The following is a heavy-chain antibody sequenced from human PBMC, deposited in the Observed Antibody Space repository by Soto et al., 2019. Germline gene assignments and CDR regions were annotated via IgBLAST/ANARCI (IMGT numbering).Heavy chain of an antibody. D-gene: IGHD4-17*01. CDR3: ARTTAVPNTLRSRYFFDY. CDR2: VYYSGTT. CDR1: GGSVSDKTYY. Sequence: KPSETLSLTCSVSGGSVSDKTYYWSWIRQPPGKRLEWIGCVYYSGTTNYNPSLKSRVTISVDLSKNRFSLRLSSVTTADTALYYCARTTAVPNTLRSRYFFDYWGQGTLVTVSS. V-gene: IGHV4-61*01. J-gene: IGHJ4*02.